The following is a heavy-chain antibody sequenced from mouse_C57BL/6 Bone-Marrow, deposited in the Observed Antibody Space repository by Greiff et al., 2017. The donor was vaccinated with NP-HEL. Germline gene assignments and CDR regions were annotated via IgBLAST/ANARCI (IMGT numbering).Heavy chain of an antibody. CDR3: TRGDWAFAY. J-gene: IGHJ3*01. Sequence: EVMLVESGEGLVKPGGSLKLSCAASGFTFSSYAMSWVRQTPEKRLEWVAYISSGGDYIYYADTVKGRFTISRDNARITLYLQMSSLKSEDTAMYYCTRGDWAFAYWGQGTLVTVSA. D-gene: IGHD4-1*01. CDR2: ISSGGDYI. CDR1: GFTFSSYA. V-gene: IGHV5-9-1*02.